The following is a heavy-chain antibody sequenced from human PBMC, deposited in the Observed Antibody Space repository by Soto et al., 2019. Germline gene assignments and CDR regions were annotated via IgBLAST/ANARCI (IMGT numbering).Heavy chain of an antibody. V-gene: IGHV1-46*01. CDR3: ARDNGRYCSSTGCSPNEYGMDV. CDR1: GYTFTSYY. D-gene: IGHD2-2*01. J-gene: IGHJ6*02. CDR2: INPSGGST. Sequence: ASVKVSCKASGYTFTSYYMHWVRQAPGQGLEWMGIINPSGGSTSYAQKFQGRVTMTRDTSTSTVYMELSSLRSEDTAVYYCARDNGRYCSSTGCSPNEYGMDVWGQGTTVTVSS.